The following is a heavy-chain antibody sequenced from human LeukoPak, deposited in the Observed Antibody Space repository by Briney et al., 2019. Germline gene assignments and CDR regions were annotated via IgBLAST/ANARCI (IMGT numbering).Heavy chain of an antibody. J-gene: IGHJ4*03. V-gene: IGHV4-34*01. CDR2: INHTGST. CDR1: GGSFSGYY. D-gene: IGHD1-26*01. Sequence: SETLSLTCAVYGGSFSGYYWSWIRQPPGKGLEWIGEINHTGSTNYNPSLKSRVTISVDTSKNQFSLKVSSVTAGDTAVYYCARAWELRNYFDPWGQGSLVTVSS. CDR3: ARAWELRNYFDP.